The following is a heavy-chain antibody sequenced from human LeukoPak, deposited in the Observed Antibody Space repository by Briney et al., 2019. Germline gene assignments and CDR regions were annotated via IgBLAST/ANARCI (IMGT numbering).Heavy chain of an antibody. CDR3: AKEGLRNFDWYRAPTVIDP. CDR2: IRYDGSNK. Sequence: GGTLRLSCAASGFTFSSYGMHWVRQAPGKGLEWVAFIRYDGSNKYYADSVKGRFTISRDNSKNTPYLQMNSLRVEDTAVYYCAKEGLRNFDWYRAPTVIDPWGQGTLVTVSS. D-gene: IGHD3-9*01. J-gene: IGHJ5*02. V-gene: IGHV3-30*02. CDR1: GFTFSSYG.